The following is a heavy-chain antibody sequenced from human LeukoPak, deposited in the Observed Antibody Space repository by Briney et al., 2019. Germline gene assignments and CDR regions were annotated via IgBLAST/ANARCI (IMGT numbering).Heavy chain of an antibody. D-gene: IGHD2-15*01. CDR2: MFFGGAT. Sequence: GGSLRLSCAASGFSVSNTYMTWVRQAPGKGLEWVASMFFGGATYYADSVKGRFTISRDNSKNTLYLQMNSLRAEDTAIYYCAKGSSAGRPYYFDYWGQGTLVTVSS. CDR1: GFSVSNTY. CDR3: AKGSSAGRPYYFDY. J-gene: IGHJ4*02. V-gene: IGHV3-53*01.